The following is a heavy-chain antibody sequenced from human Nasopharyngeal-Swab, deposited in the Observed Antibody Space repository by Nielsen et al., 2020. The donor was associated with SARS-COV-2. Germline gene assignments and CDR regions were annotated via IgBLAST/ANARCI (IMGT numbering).Heavy chain of an antibody. CDR1: GFTFSSYG. V-gene: IGHV3-30*18. D-gene: IGHD3-10*01. Sequence: GSLKISCAASGFTFSSYGMHWVRQAPGKGLEWVAVISYDGSNKYYADSVKGRFTISRDNSKNTLYLQMNSLRAEDTAVYYCAKDGGGFGEPFYGMDVWGQGTTVTVSS. CDR2: ISYDGSNK. CDR3: AKDGGGFGEPFYGMDV. J-gene: IGHJ6*02.